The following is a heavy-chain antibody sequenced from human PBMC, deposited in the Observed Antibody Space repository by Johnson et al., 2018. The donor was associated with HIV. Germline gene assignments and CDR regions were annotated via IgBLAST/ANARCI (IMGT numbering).Heavy chain of an antibody. CDR3: AKAQAFLGAFDS. CDR2: ISYDGTNK. Sequence: VQLVESGGGVVQPGRSLRLSCAASGFTFSSYAMHWVRQAPGKGLEWVAVISYDGTNKYYADSVKGRFTISRDNSKNTLYLQMNSLRAEDTVVYYCAKAQAFLGAFDSGGQGTVVIVSS. V-gene: IGHV3-30*04. D-gene: IGHD2/OR15-2a*01. CDR1: GFTFSSYA. J-gene: IGHJ3*02.